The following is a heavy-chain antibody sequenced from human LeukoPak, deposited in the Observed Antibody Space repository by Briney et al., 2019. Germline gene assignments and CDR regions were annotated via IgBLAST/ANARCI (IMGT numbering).Heavy chain of an antibody. CDR2: IASNGANS. J-gene: IGHJ3*01. V-gene: IGHV3-23*01. D-gene: IGHD5-24*01. CDR1: GFNFRDAA. CDR3: AKDIQLST. Sequence: PGGSLRLSCAASGFNFRDAAMTWVRQAPGKGLEWVSLIASNGANSYYAESVKGRFSISRDNSKNMLSLQMNSLRVEDTARYYRAKDIQLSTWGLGTVVTVSS.